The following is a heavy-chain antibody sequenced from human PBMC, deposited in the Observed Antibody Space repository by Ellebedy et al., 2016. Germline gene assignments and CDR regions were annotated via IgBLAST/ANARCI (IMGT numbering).Heavy chain of an antibody. Sequence: GESLKISXAASGFTFDDYGMSWVRQAPGKGLEWVSGINWNGGSTGYADSVKGRFTISRDNAKNSLYLQMNSLRAEDTALYYCARDRRYSSGWEFDYWGQGTLVTVSS. J-gene: IGHJ4*02. CDR3: ARDRRYSSGWEFDY. CDR2: INWNGGST. CDR1: GFTFDDYG. D-gene: IGHD6-19*01. V-gene: IGHV3-20*04.